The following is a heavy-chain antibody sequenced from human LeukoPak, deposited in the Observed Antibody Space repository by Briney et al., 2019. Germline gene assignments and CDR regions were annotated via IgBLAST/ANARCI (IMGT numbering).Heavy chain of an antibody. CDR2: IYYSGST. D-gene: IGHD1-26*01. CDR3: ATSWSYYRRYLDY. J-gene: IGHJ4*02. V-gene: IGHV4-59*12. CDR1: GGSISSYY. Sequence: SETLSLTCTVSGGSISSYYWSWIWQPPGKGLEWIGYIYYSGSTNYNPSLKSRVTISVDTSKNQFSLKLSSVTAADTAVYYCATSWSYYRRYLDYWGQGTLVTVSS.